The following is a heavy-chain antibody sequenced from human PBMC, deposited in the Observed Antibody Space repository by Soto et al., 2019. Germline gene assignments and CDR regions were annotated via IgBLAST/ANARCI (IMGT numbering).Heavy chain of an antibody. CDR3: AKDMGYDSSGYYPHFDY. CDR2: ISGSGGST. Sequence: EVQLLESGGGLVQPGGSLRLSCAASGFTFSSYAMSWVRQAPGKGLEWVSAISGSGGSTYYADSVKGRFTISRDNSKNSLYLQMNSLRAEDTALYYCAKDMGYDSSGYYPHFDYWGQGTLVTVSS. J-gene: IGHJ4*02. CDR1: GFTFSSYA. D-gene: IGHD3-22*01. V-gene: IGHV3-23*01.